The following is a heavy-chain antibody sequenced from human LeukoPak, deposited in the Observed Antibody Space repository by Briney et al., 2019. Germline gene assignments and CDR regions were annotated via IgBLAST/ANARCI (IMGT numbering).Heavy chain of an antibody. CDR1: GFTFRNYA. Sequence: GGSLRLSCAASGFTFRNYAMSWVRQAPGKGLEYVSVISGSGDRTYYADSVKGRFTISRDNSKNTLYLQMNSLRAEDTAVYYCAKKASGAAGWFDPWGQGTLVTVSS. J-gene: IGHJ5*02. V-gene: IGHV3-23*01. CDR3: AKKASGAAGWFDP. D-gene: IGHD3-10*01. CDR2: ISGSGDRT.